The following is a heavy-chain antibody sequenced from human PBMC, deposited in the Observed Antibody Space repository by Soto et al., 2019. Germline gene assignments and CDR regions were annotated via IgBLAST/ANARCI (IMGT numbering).Heavy chain of an antibody. CDR1: GFTFTSYS. V-gene: IGHV3-21*01. D-gene: IGHD2-2*01. CDR3: ARNDEGGSRL. CDR2: ISDGSDYI. J-gene: IGHJ4*02. Sequence: EVQLVESGGGLVKPGGSLRLSCVASGFTFTSYSMNWVRQAPGKGLEWVSSISDGSDYIASADSMKGRFTISRDNAKNSLYLEMNILRAEDSAVYFCARNDEGGSRLWGQGTLVTVSS.